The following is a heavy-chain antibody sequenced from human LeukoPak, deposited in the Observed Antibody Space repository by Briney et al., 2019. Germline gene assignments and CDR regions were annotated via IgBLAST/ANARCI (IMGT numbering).Heavy chain of an antibody. V-gene: IGHV4-34*01. J-gene: IGHJ4*02. Sequence: SETLSLTCAVYGGSFSGYYWSWIRQPPGKGLEWIGEINHSGSTNYNPSLKSRVTISVDTSKNQFSLKLSSVTAADTAVYYCARVDDSSGSGYWGQGTLVTVSS. D-gene: IGHD3-22*01. CDR3: ARVDDSSGSGY. CDR1: GGSFSGYY. CDR2: INHSGST.